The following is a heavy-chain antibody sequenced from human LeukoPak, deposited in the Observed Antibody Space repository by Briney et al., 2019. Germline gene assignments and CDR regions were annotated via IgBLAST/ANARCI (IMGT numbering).Heavy chain of an antibody. V-gene: IGHV3-21*01. CDR3: ASYTAAADPYFDY. CDR1: EFTFSSYS. D-gene: IGHD6-13*01. Sequence: GGSLRLSCAASEFTFSSYSMNWVRQAPGKGLEWVSSISSSSSYIYYADSVKGRFTISRDNAKNSLYLQMNSLRAEDTAVYYCASYTAAADPYFDYWGQGTLVTVSS. J-gene: IGHJ4*02. CDR2: ISSSSSYI.